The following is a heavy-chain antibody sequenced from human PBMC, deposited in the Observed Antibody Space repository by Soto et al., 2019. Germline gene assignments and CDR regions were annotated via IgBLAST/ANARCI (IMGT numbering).Heavy chain of an antibody. CDR2: ISWKADK. CDR1: GFSLTTSGAG. D-gene: IGHD1-26*01. J-gene: IGHJ4*02. CDR3: AHRYGGNYYRWYFDS. V-gene: IGHV2-5*01. Sequence: QITLKESGPTLVKPTQTLTLTCTYSGFSLTTSGAGVGWIRQPPGKALEWLALISWKADKRYNPGLESRLTITKATSKNQVILTLTNMDPVDTATYFCAHRYGGNYYRWYFDSWGQGTLVTVSS.